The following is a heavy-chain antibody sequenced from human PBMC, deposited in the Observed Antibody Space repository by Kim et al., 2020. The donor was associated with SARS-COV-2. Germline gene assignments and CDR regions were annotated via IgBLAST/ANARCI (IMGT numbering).Heavy chain of an antibody. CDR1: GYSFTSYW. CDR2: IYPGGSDT. Sequence: GESLKISCKGSGYSFTSYWIGWVRQMPGKGLEWMGIIYPGGSDTRYSPSFQGQVTISADKSISTAYLQWSSLKASDTAMYYCARRSGYSGYGLYYYYVMDVWGQGTTVTVSS. D-gene: IGHD5-12*01. J-gene: IGHJ6*02. CDR3: ARRSGYSGYGLYYYYVMDV. V-gene: IGHV5-51*01.